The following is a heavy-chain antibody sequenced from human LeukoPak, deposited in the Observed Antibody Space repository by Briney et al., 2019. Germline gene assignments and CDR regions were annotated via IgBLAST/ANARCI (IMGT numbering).Heavy chain of an antibody. CDR2: ISASGGST. Sequence: GGSLRLSCAASGFTFSSSAMSWVRQVPGKGLEWVSGISASGGSTYYADSVRGRFTISRDNSKNTLYVQMNSLRDEDTAVYYCAKDFRGAGGFDYWGQGTLVTVSS. CDR3: AKDFRGAGGFDY. D-gene: IGHD3-10*01. V-gene: IGHV3-23*01. CDR1: GFTFSSSA. J-gene: IGHJ4*02.